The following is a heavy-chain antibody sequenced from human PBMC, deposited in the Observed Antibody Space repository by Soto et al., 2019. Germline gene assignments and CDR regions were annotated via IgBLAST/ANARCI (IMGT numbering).Heavy chain of an antibody. D-gene: IGHD6-13*01. V-gene: IGHV3-48*02. Sequence: GGSLRLSCVASGYTFGRYSMNWVRQAPGKGLEWVSYISSTSSPIYYADSVKGRFTISRDNANNSLFLQMNSLRDEDTAVYYCARGISATGTGRYFDYWGPGILVTVSS. CDR1: GYTFGRYS. CDR3: ARGISATGTGRYFDY. J-gene: IGHJ4*02. CDR2: ISSTSSPI.